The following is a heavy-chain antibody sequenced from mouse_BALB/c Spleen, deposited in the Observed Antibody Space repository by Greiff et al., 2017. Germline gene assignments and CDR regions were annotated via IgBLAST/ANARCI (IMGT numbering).Heavy chain of an antibody. V-gene: IGHV5-9-4*01. CDR1: GFTFSSYA. CDR2: ISSGGSYT. Sequence: EVKLVESGGGLVKPGGSLKLSCAASGFTFSSYAMSWVRQSPEKRLEWVAEISSGGSYTYYPDTVTGRFTISRDNAKNTLYLEMSSLRSEDTAMYSCAREGARATLYAMDYWGQGTSVTVSS. CDR3: AREGARATLYAMDY. D-gene: IGHD3-1*01. J-gene: IGHJ4*01.